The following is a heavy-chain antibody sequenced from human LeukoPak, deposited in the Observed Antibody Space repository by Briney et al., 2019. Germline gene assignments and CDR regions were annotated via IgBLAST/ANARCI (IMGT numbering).Heavy chain of an antibody. J-gene: IGHJ4*02. D-gene: IGHD3-22*01. CDR3: ARRPHYYDSSGYNGNYFDY. V-gene: IGHV4-31*03. CDR1: GGFISSGGYY. CDR2: IYYSGST. Sequence: SETLSLTCTVSGGFISSGGYYWSWVRQHPGKGLEWIGYIYYSGSTHYNPSLKSRVTMSVDTSKNQFSLNLTSVTSADTAVYYCARRPHYYDSSGYNGNYFDYWGQGTLVTVSS.